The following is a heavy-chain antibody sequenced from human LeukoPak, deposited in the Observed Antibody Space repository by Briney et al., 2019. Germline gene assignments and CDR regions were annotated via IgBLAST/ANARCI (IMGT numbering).Heavy chain of an antibody. J-gene: IGHJ4*02. CDR3: ARLRAAPGEADFDY. Sequence: SETLSLTCTVSGGSISGYYWSWIRQPPGKGLEWIGFIHDNGDTYYNASLKSRVTISVDTSKNQLSLNLRSVAAADTAVYYCARLRAAPGEADFDYWGQGALVTVSS. V-gene: IGHV4-59*01. CDR2: IHDNGDT. CDR1: GGSISGYY. D-gene: IGHD6-13*01.